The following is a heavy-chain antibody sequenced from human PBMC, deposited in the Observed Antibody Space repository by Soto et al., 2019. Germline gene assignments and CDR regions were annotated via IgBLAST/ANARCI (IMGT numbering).Heavy chain of an antibody. CDR3: AKDINSGSYPHNEYFQH. CDR2: ISGSGGST. V-gene: IGHV3-23*01. D-gene: IGHD1-26*01. CDR1: GLTFSSYA. J-gene: IGHJ1*01. Sequence: GGSLRLSCAASGLTFSSYAMSWVRQAPGKGLEWVSAISGSGGSTYYADSVKGRFTISRDNSKNTLYLQMNSLRAEDTAVYYCAKDINSGSYPHNEYFQHWGQGTLVTVSS.